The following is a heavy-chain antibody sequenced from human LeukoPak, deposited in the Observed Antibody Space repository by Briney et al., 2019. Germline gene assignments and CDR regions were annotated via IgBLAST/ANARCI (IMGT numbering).Heavy chain of an antibody. D-gene: IGHD6-19*01. J-gene: IGHJ6*02. V-gene: IGHV5-51*01. Sequence: GESLKISCKGSGYSFTNYWIGWVRQMPGKGLEWMGIIYPGDSDTRYSPSFQGQVTISADKSISTAYLQWGSLKASDTAMYYCARQGPVAGTFYYGMDVWGQGTTVTVSS. CDR2: IYPGDSDT. CDR3: ARQGPVAGTFYYGMDV. CDR1: GYSFTNYW.